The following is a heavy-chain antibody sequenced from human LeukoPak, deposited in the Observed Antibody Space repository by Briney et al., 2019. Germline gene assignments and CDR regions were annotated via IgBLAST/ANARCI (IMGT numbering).Heavy chain of an antibody. CDR2: INHSGST. Sequence: PSETLSLTCAVYGGSFSGYYWSWIRQPPGKGLEWIGEINHSGSTNYNPSLKSRVTISVDTSKNQFSLKLSSVTAADTAVYYCARGQRSSSWYRNWFDPWGQGTLVTVSS. D-gene: IGHD6-13*01. V-gene: IGHV4-34*01. CDR1: GGSFSGYY. J-gene: IGHJ5*02. CDR3: ARGQRSSSWYRNWFDP.